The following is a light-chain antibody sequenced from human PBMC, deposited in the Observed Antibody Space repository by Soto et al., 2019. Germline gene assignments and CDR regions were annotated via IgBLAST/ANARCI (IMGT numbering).Light chain of an antibody. CDR3: NSYTTSGTWV. J-gene: IGLJ3*02. V-gene: IGLV2-14*01. Sequence: QSVLTQPASVSGSPGQSITISCTGTSSDVGGYDYVSWYQQHPGKAPKLMIYDVSDRPSGVSDRFSGSKSDNTASLTISGLQAEDEADYYCNSYTTSGTWVFGGGTKLPVL. CDR1: SSDVGGYDY. CDR2: DVS.